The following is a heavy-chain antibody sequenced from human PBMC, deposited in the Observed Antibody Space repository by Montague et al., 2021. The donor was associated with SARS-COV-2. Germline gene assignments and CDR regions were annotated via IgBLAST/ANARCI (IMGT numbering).Heavy chain of an antibody. Sequence: SLRLSCAASGFSFSTDWMSWVRQAPGKGLEWVANINGDGSAKSYVGSVKGRFTISRDNANNSLYLQMNSLRAEDTAVYYCARDSCTKGDYWGQGTLVSVSS. V-gene: IGHV3-7*03. CDR2: INGDGSAK. D-gene: IGHD2-8*01. CDR1: GFSFSTDW. J-gene: IGHJ4*02. CDR3: ARDSCTKGDY.